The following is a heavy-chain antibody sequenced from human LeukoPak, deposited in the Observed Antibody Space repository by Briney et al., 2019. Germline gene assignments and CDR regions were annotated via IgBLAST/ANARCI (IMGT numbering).Heavy chain of an antibody. CDR2: IKQDGSEK. Sequence: GRSLRLSCAASGFIFSSYWMSWVRQAPGKGLEWVANIKQDGSEKYYVDSVKGRFTISRDNAKNSLYLQMNSLRAEDTAVYYCARYNWFDPWGQGTLVTVSS. V-gene: IGHV3-7*01. J-gene: IGHJ5*02. CDR1: GFIFSSYW. CDR3: ARYNWFDP.